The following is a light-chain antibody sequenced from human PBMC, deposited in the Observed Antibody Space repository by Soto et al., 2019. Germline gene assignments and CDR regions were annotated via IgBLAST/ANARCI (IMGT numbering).Light chain of an antibody. J-gene: IGKJ1*01. Sequence: DIQMTQSPSSLSAFVGDRVTITCRSRHNINNYLNWYQQKPGKAPKLLIYGTSTLQTGVPSRFSGSGSGTDFTLTITNLQPEDSATYFCQQSLSALGTFGQGTRVEIK. CDR1: HNINNY. CDR2: GTS. V-gene: IGKV1-39*01. CDR3: QQSLSALGT.